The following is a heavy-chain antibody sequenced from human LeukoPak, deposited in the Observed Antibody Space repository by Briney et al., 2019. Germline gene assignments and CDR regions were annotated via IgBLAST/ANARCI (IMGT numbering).Heavy chain of an antibody. CDR3: ARLRYSSGPRMGFDP. V-gene: IGHV4-31*03. J-gene: IGHJ5*02. CDR2: IYYSGST. Sequence: KSSQTLSLTCTVSGGSISSGGYYWSWIRQHPGKGLEWIGYIYYSGSTYYNPSLKSRVTISVDTSKNQFSLKLSSVTAADTAVYYCARLRYSSGPRMGFDPWGQGTLVTVSS. D-gene: IGHD6-19*01. CDR1: GGSISSGGYY.